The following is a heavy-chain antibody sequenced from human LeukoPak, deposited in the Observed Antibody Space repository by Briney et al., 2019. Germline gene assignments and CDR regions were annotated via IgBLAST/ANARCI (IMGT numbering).Heavy chain of an antibody. CDR1: GFTFSSYA. V-gene: IGHV3-23*01. CDR3: AKDSDYDFWSGYVGY. D-gene: IGHD3-3*01. CDR2: ISGSGGST. J-gene: IGHJ4*02. Sequence: GGSLRLSCAASGFTFSSYAMSWVRQAPGKGLEWVSAISGSGGSTYYADSVKGRFTISRDNSKNTLYLQMNSLRAEDTAVYYCAKDSDYDFWSGYVGYWGQATLVTVSS.